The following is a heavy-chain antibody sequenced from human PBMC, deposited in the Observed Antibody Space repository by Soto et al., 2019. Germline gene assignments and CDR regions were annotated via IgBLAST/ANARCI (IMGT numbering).Heavy chain of an antibody. CDR3: ARDGERDTGLNFYYYLHGMDA. J-gene: IGHJ6*02. D-gene: IGHD1-1*01. V-gene: IGHV1-18*04. CDR2: ISPYNGTT. Sequence: ASVKVSCKASGYTLTTYGISWVRQAPGQGLEWMGWISPYNGTTKYAEKFQGEMTMTTDTATSTAYMDLRSLRSDDTAVYYCARDGERDTGLNFYYYLHGMDAWGQGTRVTVSS. CDR1: GYTLTTYG.